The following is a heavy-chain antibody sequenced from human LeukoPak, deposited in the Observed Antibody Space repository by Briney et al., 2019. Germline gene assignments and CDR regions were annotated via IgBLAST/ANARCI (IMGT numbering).Heavy chain of an antibody. V-gene: IGHV4-4*09. CDR3: TGHGAGTTIELDY. J-gene: IGHJ4*02. D-gene: IGHD1-7*01. CDR2: IYTSGST. CDR1: GAYISDYY. Sequence: SDTLSLTCTVSGAYISDYYWSWIRQPPGKGLEWIGHIYTSGSTKYNPSLRSRVAISADTSNNQFSLKLSSVTAADTAVYYCTGHGAGTTIELDYWGQGTLVTVSS.